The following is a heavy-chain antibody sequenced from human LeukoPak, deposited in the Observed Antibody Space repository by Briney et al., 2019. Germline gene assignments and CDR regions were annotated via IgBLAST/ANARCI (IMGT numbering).Heavy chain of an antibody. D-gene: IGHD2-21*01. CDR2: ITWSGAAT. J-gene: IGHJ6*02. V-gene: IGHV3-20*04. CDR1: GYTFNDYG. CDR3: ARGFRDGPLYGMDV. Sequence: GGSLRLSCAASGYTFNDYGVSWVRQAPTKGLEWISGITWSGAATAYADSVKGRFTISRDNAKNSLFLEMNSLTAEDTALYYCARGFRDGPLYGMDVWGQGTTFTVSS.